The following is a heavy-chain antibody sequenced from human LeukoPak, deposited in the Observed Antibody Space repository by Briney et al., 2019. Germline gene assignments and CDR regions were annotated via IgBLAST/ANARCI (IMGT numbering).Heavy chain of an antibody. CDR2: IYSGGST. CDR1: GFTVSSNY. Sequence: GGSLRLSCAASGFTVSSNYMSWVRQAPGKGLEWVSVIYSGGSTYYADSVKGRFTISRDNSKNTLYLQMNSLRAEDTAVYYCARAPATYYGMDVWGRGTTVTVSS. CDR3: ARAPATYYGMDV. J-gene: IGHJ6*02. V-gene: IGHV3-66*01.